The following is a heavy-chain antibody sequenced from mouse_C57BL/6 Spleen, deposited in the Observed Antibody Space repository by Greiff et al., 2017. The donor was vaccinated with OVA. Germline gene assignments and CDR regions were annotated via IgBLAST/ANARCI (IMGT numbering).Heavy chain of an antibody. CDR3: ARGGGYYGSSYWYFDV. V-gene: IGHV1-81*01. J-gene: IGHJ1*03. Sequence: VKLMESGAELARPGASVKLSCKASGYTFTSYGISWVKQRTGQGLEWIGEIYPRSGNTYYNEKFKGKATLTADKSSSTAYMELRSLTSEDSAVYFCARGGGYYGSSYWYFDVWGTGTTVTVSS. CDR2: IYPRSGNT. CDR1: GYTFTSYG. D-gene: IGHD1-1*01.